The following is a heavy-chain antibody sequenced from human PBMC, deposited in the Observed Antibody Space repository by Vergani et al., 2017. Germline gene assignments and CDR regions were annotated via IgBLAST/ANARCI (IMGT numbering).Heavy chain of an antibody. CDR3: VRDPWESGGPYSGC. CDR1: GGSFNTYY. J-gene: IGHJ4*02. CDR2: NSHSGYT. D-gene: IGHD2-15*01. V-gene: IGHV4-59*04. Sequence: QVQLQESGPGLVKPSETLSLTCTVSGGSFNTYYWSWIRQSPGKGLEWIGSNSHSGYTFYSPSLKSRVSMSVDTSKNQFSLRVNSVTAADTAVYYCVRDPWESGGPYSGCWGRGTLVSVSS.